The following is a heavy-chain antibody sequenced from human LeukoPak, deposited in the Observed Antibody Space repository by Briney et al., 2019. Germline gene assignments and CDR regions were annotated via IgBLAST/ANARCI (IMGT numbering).Heavy chain of an antibody. CDR3: ARGRPGGGYQLLLSWFDP. Sequence: PSETLSLTCTVSSGSISSSSFYWGWIRQPPGKGLEWIGTIYYSGSTFYNPSLKSRVTISVDTSKNQFSLKLSSVTAADTAVYYCARGRPGGGYQLLLSWFDPWGQGTLVTVSS. CDR2: IYYSGST. V-gene: IGHV4-39*07. CDR1: SGSISSSSFY. D-gene: IGHD2-2*01. J-gene: IGHJ5*02.